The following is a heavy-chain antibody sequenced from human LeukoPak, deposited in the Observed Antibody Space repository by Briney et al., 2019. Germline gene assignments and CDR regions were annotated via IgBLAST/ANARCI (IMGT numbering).Heavy chain of an antibody. CDR3: ARGRAGWSPNWFDP. J-gene: IGHJ5*02. V-gene: IGHV4-30-2*01. Sequence: SQTLSLTCAVSGGSISSGGYSWSWIRQPPGKGLEWIGYIYHSGSTYYNPSLKSRVTISVDTSKNQFSLKLSSVTAADTAVYYCARGRAGWSPNWFDPWGQGTLVTVSS. CDR1: GGSISSGGYS. CDR2: IYHSGST. D-gene: IGHD2-15*01.